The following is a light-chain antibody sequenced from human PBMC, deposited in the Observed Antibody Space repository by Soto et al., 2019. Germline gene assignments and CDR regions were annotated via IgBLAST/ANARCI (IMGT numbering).Light chain of an antibody. CDR2: GAS. V-gene: IGKV3-15*01. CDR3: QQYINWPPLYT. J-gene: IGKJ2*01. CDR1: HSVSSN. Sequence: EIVMTQSPATLSVSPGERATLSCRASHSVSSNLAWYQQKPGQAPRLLIYGASIRATDIPARFSGSGSGTEFTLTIRSVQSEDFAVYYCQQYINWPPLYTFGQGTKLEIK.